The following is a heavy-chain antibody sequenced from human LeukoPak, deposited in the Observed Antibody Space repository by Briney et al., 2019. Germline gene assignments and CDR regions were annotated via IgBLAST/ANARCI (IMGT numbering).Heavy chain of an antibody. CDR3: ARDSGYGGNSIGY. J-gene: IGHJ4*02. V-gene: IGHV1-2*02. D-gene: IGHD4-23*01. CDR1: GYTFTGYY. CDR2: INPNSGGT. Sequence: GASVKVSCKASGYTFTGYYMHWVRQAPGQGLEWMGWINPNSGGTNYTQKFQGRVTMTRDTSISAAYMELSRLRSDDTAVYYCARDSGYGGNSIGYWGQGTLVTVSS.